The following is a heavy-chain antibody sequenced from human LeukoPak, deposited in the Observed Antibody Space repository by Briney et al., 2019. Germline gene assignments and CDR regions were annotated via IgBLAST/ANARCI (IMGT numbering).Heavy chain of an antibody. CDR2: IYYCGST. Sequence: SETLSLTCTVSSRSISICSYSWGSIRQPLGRGLESLGSIYYCGSTYCNPSLKSRVTISVDTTKNQFSLKLSSVTAADTAVYYCARLGGNYAGCDLSYYYGMEVWGEGTTVTVSS. J-gene: IGHJ6*04. CDR1: SRSISICSYS. V-gene: IGHV4-39*01. D-gene: IGHD4-4*01. CDR3: ARLGGNYAGCDLSYYYGMEV.